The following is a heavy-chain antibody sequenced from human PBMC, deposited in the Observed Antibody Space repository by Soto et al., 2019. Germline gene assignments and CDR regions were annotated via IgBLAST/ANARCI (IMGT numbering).Heavy chain of an antibody. CDR2: INAGNGNT. Sequence: ASVKVSCKASGYTFTSYAMHWVRQAPGQRLEWMGWINAGNGNTKYSQKFQGRVTITRDTSASTAYMELSSLRSEDTAVYYCARDRFWYDSSGYYSFDYWGQGTLVTVSS. D-gene: IGHD3-22*01. CDR1: GYTFTSYA. CDR3: ARDRFWYDSSGYYSFDY. J-gene: IGHJ4*02. V-gene: IGHV1-3*01.